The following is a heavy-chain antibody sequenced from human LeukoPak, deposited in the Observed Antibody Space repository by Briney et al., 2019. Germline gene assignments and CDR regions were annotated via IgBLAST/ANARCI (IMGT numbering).Heavy chain of an antibody. CDR3: ARDQDSYGYSDY. CDR2: ISAYNGNT. J-gene: IGHJ4*02. V-gene: IGHV1-18*01. Sequence: ASVKVSCKASGYTFTSYGISWVRQAPGQGLEWMGWISAYNGNTNYAQKLQGRVTMTTDTSTSTAYMELRSLRSDDTAVYYCARDQDSYGYSDYWGQGALVTVSS. D-gene: IGHD5-18*01. CDR1: GYTFTSYG.